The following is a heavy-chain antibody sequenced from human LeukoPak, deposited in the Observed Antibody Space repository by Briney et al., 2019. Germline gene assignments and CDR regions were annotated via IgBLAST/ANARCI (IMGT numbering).Heavy chain of an antibody. J-gene: IGHJ4*02. V-gene: IGHV4-34*01. D-gene: IGHD2-15*01. Sequence: PSETLSLTCAVYGGSFSGYYWSWIRQPPGKGLEWIGEINHSGSTNYNPSLKSRVTISVDRSKNQFSLKLSSVTAADTAVYYCARGYCSGGSCSLCFDYWGQGTLVTVSS. CDR1: GGSFSGYY. CDR2: INHSGST. CDR3: ARGYCSGGSCSLCFDY.